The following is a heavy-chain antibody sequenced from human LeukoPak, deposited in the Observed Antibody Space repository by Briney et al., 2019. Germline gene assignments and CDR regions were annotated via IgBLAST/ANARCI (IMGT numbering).Heavy chain of an antibody. V-gene: IGHV5-51*01. J-gene: IGHJ3*01. CDR1: GYSFTSYC. Sequence: GESLKISCKVSGYSFTSYCIGWVRQTPGKGLEWMGVIYPGDSGPTYSPSFQGQVTISVDKSINTAYLQWSRMETSETATYYCGMSGDRVPLQDDVFDLWGQGTMVTVST. CDR3: GMSGDRVPLQDDVFDL. D-gene: IGHD1-26*01. CDR2: IYPGDSGP.